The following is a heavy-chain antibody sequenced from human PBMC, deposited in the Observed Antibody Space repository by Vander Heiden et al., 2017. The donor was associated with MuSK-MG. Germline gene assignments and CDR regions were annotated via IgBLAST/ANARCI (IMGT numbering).Heavy chain of an antibody. J-gene: IGHJ6*02. CDR2: INHSGST. V-gene: IGHV4-34*01. CDR1: VGSFSGYY. CDR3: ARGVRIAAAGTHYYGMDV. D-gene: IGHD6-13*01. Sequence: QVQLQQWGAGLLKPSETLSLTCAVYVGSFSGYYWSWIRQPPGKGLEWIGEINHSGSTNYNPSLKSRVTISVDTSKNQFSLKLSSVTAADTAVYYCARGVRIAAAGTHYYGMDVWGQGTTVTVSS.